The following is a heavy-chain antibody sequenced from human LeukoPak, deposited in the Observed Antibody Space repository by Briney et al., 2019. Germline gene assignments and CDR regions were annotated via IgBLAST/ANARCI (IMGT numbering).Heavy chain of an antibody. V-gene: IGHV4-39*07. CDR2: IHYSGST. J-gene: IGHJ5*02. Sequence: SETLSLTCTVSGGSISSSSYYWGWIRQPSGKGLEWIGSIHYSGSTNYNPSLKSRVTISVDTSKNQFSPKLSSVTAADTAVYYCARTEGGWLVREAGWFDPWGQGTLVTVSS. CDR1: GGSISSSSYY. CDR3: ARTEGGWLVREAGWFDP. D-gene: IGHD6-19*01.